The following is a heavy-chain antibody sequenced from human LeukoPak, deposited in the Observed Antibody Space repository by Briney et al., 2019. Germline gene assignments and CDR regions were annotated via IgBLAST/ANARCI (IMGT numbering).Heavy chain of an antibody. Sequence: ASVKVSCKASGHTFTGYYMHWVRQAPGQGLEWMGWINPNSGGTNYAQKFQGWVTMTRDTSISTAYMELSRLRSDDTAVYYCARIDGSGSYSTFDYWGQGTLVTVSS. CDR3: ARIDGSGSYSTFDY. D-gene: IGHD3-10*01. J-gene: IGHJ4*02. CDR2: INPNSGGT. CDR1: GHTFTGYY. V-gene: IGHV1-2*04.